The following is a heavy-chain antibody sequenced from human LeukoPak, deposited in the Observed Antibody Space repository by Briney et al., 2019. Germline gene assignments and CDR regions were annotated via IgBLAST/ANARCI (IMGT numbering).Heavy chain of an antibody. J-gene: IGHJ3*02. CDR3: ARVSKDYSYTAFDI. D-gene: IGHD4-11*01. CDR1: GGSISSGGYY. V-gene: IGHV4-31*03. CDR2: IYYSGST. Sequence: KPSETLSLTCTVSGGSISSGGYYWRWIRQHPGKGLEWIGYIYYSGSTYYNPSLKSRVTISVDTSKNQFSLKLSSVTAADTAVYYCARVSKDYSYTAFDIWGQGTMVTVSS.